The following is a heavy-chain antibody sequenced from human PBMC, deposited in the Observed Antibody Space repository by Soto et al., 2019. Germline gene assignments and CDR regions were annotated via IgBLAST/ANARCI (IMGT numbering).Heavy chain of an antibody. J-gene: IGHJ6*02. CDR1: GYTFGSHY. CDR3: ARSDCPIARCFASYFYTMDV. Sequence: QVQLVQSGAEVRKPGASVKVACKASGYTFGSHYVHWVRQAPGQALEWRGIINPSPGSTRYAEKCQGRVTMTRDTTTSTVYMELSSMRSEDTATYSCARSDCPIARCFASYFYTMDVWGQGTTVTVSS. D-gene: IGHD2-8*01. V-gene: IGHV1-46*01. CDR2: INPSPGST.